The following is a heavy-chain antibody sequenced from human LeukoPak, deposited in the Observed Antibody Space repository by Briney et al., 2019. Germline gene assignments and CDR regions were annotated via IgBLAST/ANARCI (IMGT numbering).Heavy chain of an antibody. J-gene: IGHJ4*02. CDR1: GFTFSSYS. D-gene: IGHD3-10*01. V-gene: IGHV3-21*01. CDR2: ISSSSSYI. Sequence: GGSLRLSCAASGFTFSSYSMNWLRQAPGKGLEWVSSISSSSSYIYYADSVKGRFTISRDNAKNSLYPQMNSLRAEDTAVYYCARGRVVRGYMGYWGQGTLVTVSS. CDR3: ARGRVVRGYMGY.